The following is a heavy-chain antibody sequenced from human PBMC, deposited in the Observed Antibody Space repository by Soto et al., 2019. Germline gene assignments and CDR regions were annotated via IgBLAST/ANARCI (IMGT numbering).Heavy chain of an antibody. D-gene: IGHD6-13*01. CDR2: IIPIFGTA. Sequence: SVKVSCKASGGTISSYAISWVRQAPGQGLEWMGGIIPIFGTANYAQKFQGRVTITADESTSTAYMELSSLRSEDTAVYYCARDRDTSIAAAGRDAFDIWGQGTMVTVSS. V-gene: IGHV1-69*13. J-gene: IGHJ3*02. CDR1: GGTISSYA. CDR3: ARDRDTSIAAAGRDAFDI.